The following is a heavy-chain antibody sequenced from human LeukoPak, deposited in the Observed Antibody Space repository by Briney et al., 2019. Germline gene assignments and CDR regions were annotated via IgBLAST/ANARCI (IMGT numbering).Heavy chain of an antibody. V-gene: IGHV4-59*11. CDR1: GGSISSHY. J-gene: IGHJ4*02. Sequence: SETLSLTCTVSGGSISSHYWSWIRQPPGKGLEWIGYTYYSGSTNYNPSLKSRVTISVDTSKNQFSLKLSSVTAADTAVYYCAREPGIAAAGTGPFDYWGQGTLVTVSS. CDR3: AREPGIAAAGTGPFDY. CDR2: TYYSGST. D-gene: IGHD6-13*01.